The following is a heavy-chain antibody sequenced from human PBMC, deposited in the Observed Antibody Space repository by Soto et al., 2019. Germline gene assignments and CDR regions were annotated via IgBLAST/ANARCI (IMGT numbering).Heavy chain of an antibody. CDR3: ARHGLTAYMVYYFDF. CDR2: IYYSGST. CDR1: GGSISSPHDY. J-gene: IGHJ4*02. D-gene: IGHD3-16*01. Sequence: QLQLLESGPGLVKSSETLSLSCTVSGGSISSPHDYWAWLRQSPGRGLEWIASIYYSGSTYHNPSRTSRITISVDTSNNQFSLHLTSVTAADTAVYYCARHGLTAYMVYYFDFWGQGTLVTVSS. V-gene: IGHV4-39*01.